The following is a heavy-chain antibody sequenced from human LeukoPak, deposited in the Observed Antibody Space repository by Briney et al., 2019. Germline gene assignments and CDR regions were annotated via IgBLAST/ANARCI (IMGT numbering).Heavy chain of an antibody. V-gene: IGHV3-23*01. J-gene: IGHJ5*02. CDR3: ATDLRTPSA. CDR2: LSGSARST. D-gene: IGHD1-14*01. Sequence: PGGSLRLSCAASGFTFSSYAMSWVRQAPGKGLEWVSSLSGSARSTCYADSVKGRFTISRDNLKNTLYLQMNSLRAEDTAVYYCATDLRTPSAWGQGTLVTVSS. CDR1: GFTFSSYA.